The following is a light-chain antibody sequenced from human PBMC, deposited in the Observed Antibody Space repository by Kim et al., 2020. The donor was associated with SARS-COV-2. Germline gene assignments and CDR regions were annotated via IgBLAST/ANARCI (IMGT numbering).Light chain of an antibody. J-gene: IGKJ2*01. CDR2: AAS. CDR1: QVIGGY. CDR3: QQSDGVNGVS. V-gene: IGKV1-39*01. Sequence: APVRDRVIISWRKSQVIGGYLNWFRQMPGIAAKRLIYAASNLQSGVSARFSGSGAGTDFTHSMISLQPESLATYYCQQSDGVNGVSLGEGTKLEI.